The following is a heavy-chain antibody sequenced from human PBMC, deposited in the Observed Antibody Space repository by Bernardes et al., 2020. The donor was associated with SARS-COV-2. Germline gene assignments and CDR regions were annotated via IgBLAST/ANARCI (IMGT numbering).Heavy chain of an antibody. CDR3: ARDGAGFMATVTSNNWFDP. V-gene: IGHV1-18*01. J-gene: IGHJ5*02. CDR1: GYIFSYYV. CDR2: ITPYNDNT. D-gene: IGHD4-17*01. Sequence: ASVKVSCKASGYIFSYYVINWVRQAPGQGLEWIGWITPYNDNTNYAQSLQDRVTMTIDTSTSTAFLELRRLTSDDTAVYYCARDGAGFMATVTSNNWFDPWGQGTLVTVSS.